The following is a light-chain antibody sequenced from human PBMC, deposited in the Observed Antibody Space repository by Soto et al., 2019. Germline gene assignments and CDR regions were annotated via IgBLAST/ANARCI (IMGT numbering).Light chain of an antibody. J-gene: IGKJ3*01. CDR2: DAS. Sequence: DIQMTQSPSTLSASVGDRVTITCRASQIISSWLAWYQQKPGKAPKLLIYDASSLESGVPSRFSGSGSGTEFTLTISSLQPADFATYYCQQYNSYPFTFGPGTKVDIK. CDR1: QIISSW. V-gene: IGKV1-5*01. CDR3: QQYNSYPFT.